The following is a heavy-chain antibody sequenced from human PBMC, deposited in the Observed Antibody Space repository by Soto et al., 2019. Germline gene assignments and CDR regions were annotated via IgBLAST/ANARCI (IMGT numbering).Heavy chain of an antibody. J-gene: IGHJ4*02. D-gene: IGHD3-9*01. CDR3: ARDYSLTGYSAQFDN. CDR2: INSGGSGT. V-gene: IGHV3-74*01. CDR1: GFTFSHYW. Sequence: EVQLVESGGGLVQPGGSLRLSCAASGFTFSHYWMHWVRQAPGKGLVWVSRINSGGSGTTYADFVKGRFTISRANAKNTLYLQMTSLRAEDTAVYFCARDYSLTGYSAQFDNWGQGTLVTVSS.